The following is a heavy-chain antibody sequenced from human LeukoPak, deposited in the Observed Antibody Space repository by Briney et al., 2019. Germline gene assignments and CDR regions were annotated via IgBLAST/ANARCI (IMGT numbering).Heavy chain of an antibody. CDR2: ISGSGGST. CDR1: GFTFSSYA. CDR3: AKDVAAAGTFDY. V-gene: IGHV3-23*01. J-gene: IGHJ4*02. Sequence: QSGGSLRLSCAASGFTFSSYAMSWVRQAPGKGLEWVSAISGSGGSTYYADSVKGRFTISRDNSKNTLYLQMNSLRAEDTAVYYCAKDVAAAGTFDYWGQGTLVTVSS. D-gene: IGHD6-13*01.